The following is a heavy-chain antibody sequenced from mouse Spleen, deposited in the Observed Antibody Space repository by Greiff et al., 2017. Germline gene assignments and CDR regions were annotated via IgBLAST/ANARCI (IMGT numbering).Heavy chain of an antibody. CDR1: GYAFTNYL. V-gene: IGHV1-54*01. CDR3: ARSHTYYGKVHDY. CDR2: INPGSGNT. Sequence: QVQLQQSGAELVRPGTSVKVSCKASGYAFTNYLIEWVKQRPGQGLEWIGVINPGSGNTYYNEKFKGKATLTADKSSSTAYMQLSSLTSEDSAVYFCARSHTYYGKVHDYWGQGTTLTVSS. D-gene: IGHD2-10*01. J-gene: IGHJ2*01.